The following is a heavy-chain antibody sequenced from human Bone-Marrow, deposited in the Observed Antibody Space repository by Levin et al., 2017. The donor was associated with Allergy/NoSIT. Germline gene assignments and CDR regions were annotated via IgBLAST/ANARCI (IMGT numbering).Heavy chain of an antibody. Sequence: PGGSLRLSCAASGFTFDDYGMSWVRQAPGKGLEWVSGINWNGGSTGYADSVKGRFTISRDNAKNSLYLQMNSLRAEDTALYHCARGSIAARFRYGMDVWGQGTTVTVSS. CDR1: GFTFDDYG. V-gene: IGHV3-20*01. CDR3: ARGSIAARFRYGMDV. J-gene: IGHJ6*02. D-gene: IGHD6-6*01. CDR2: INWNGGST.